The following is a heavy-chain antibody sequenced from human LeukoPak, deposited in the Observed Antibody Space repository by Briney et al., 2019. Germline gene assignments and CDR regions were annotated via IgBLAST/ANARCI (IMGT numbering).Heavy chain of an antibody. D-gene: IGHD3-10*01. J-gene: IGHJ6*02. CDR2: ISYDGSNK. CDR1: GFTFSSYG. Sequence: PGRSLRLSCAASGFTFSSYGMHWVRQAPGKGLEWVAVISYDGSNKYYADSVKGRFTISRDNSKNTLYLQMNSLRAEDTAVYYCAKAGLLWFAEGDYFGMDVWGQGTTVTVSS. CDR3: AKAGLLWFAEGDYFGMDV. V-gene: IGHV3-30*18.